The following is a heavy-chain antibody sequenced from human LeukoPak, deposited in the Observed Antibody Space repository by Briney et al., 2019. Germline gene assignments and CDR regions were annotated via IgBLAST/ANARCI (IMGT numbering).Heavy chain of an antibody. CDR1: GYTFTSYG. CDR3: ARDTGSSIAARDAFDY. D-gene: IGHD6-6*01. Sequence: ASVKVSCKASGYTFTSYGISWVRQAPGQGLEWMGWISAYNGNTNYAQKLQGRVTMTADTSTSTAYMELRSLRSDDTAVYYCARDTGSSIAARDAFDYWGQGTLVTVSS. V-gene: IGHV1-18*01. CDR2: ISAYNGNT. J-gene: IGHJ4*02.